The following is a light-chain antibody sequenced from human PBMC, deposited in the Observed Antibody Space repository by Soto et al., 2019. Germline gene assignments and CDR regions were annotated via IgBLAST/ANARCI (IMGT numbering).Light chain of an antibody. CDR1: SSNIGSNT. V-gene: IGLV1-44*01. CDR2: SNN. J-gene: IGLJ7*01. CDR3: AAWDDSLNGAV. Sequence: QSVLTQPPSASGTPGQWVTISCSGSSSNIGSNTVNWYQQLPGRAPKLLIYSNNHRPSGVPDRFSGSKSGTSASLAISGLQSEDEADYYCAAWDDSLNGAVFGGGTQLTVL.